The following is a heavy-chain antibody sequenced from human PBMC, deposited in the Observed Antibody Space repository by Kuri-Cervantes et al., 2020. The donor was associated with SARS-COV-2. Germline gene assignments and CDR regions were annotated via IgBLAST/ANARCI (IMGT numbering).Heavy chain of an antibody. CDR3: ARDGYYDSSGYYYVVYFQH. CDR2: IKSKTDGGTT. J-gene: IGHJ1*01. V-gene: IGHV3-15*01. Sequence: GGSLRLSCAASGFTFSNAWMSWVRQAPGKGLEWVGRIKSKTDGGTTDYAAPVKGRFTISRDDSKNTLYLQMNSLRAEDTAVYYCARDGYYDSSGYYYVVYFQHWGQGTLVTVSS. D-gene: IGHD3-22*01. CDR1: GFTFSNAW.